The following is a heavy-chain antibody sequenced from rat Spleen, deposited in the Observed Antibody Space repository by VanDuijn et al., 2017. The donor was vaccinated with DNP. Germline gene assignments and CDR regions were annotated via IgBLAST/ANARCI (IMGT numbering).Heavy chain of an antibody. CDR3: ARGNYGGYDY. Sequence: QVQLKESGPGLVQPSQTLSLTCTVSGFSLTSYNVHWVRPPTGKGLEWMGIIWTGGSTDYNSALKSRLSISRDTSKSQVFLKMNSLQTEDIATYYCARGNYGGYDYWGQGVMVTVSS. V-gene: IGHV2-30*01. D-gene: IGHD1-11*01. J-gene: IGHJ2*01. CDR2: IWTGGST. CDR1: GFSLTSYN.